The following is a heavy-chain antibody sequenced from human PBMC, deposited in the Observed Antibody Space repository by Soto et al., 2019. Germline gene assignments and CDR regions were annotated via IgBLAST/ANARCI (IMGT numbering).Heavy chain of an antibody. Sequence: QVQLQQWGAGLLKPSETLSLTCAVYDGSFSGYFWNYIRQPPGKGLEWIGEINHSGSTNYNPSLKSRVTISIDTSKNQFSLKLSSVTAADTAVYYCARGNRVVRGVLRPNWFDPWGQGTLVTVSS. CDR1: DGSFSGYF. V-gene: IGHV4-34*01. D-gene: IGHD3-10*01. J-gene: IGHJ5*02. CDR2: INHSGST. CDR3: ARGNRVVRGVLRPNWFDP.